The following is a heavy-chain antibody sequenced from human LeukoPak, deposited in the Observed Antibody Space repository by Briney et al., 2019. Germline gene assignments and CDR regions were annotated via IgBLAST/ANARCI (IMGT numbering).Heavy chain of an antibody. J-gene: IGHJ4*02. Sequence: GGSLRLSCAASGFTFSSYGMHWVRQAPGKGLEWVAVIWYGGSNKYYADSVKGRFTISRDNSKNTLYLQMNSLRAEDTAVYYCAKGAGFGYVFDYWGQGTLVTVSS. CDR3: AKGAGFGYVFDY. CDR1: GFTFSSYG. D-gene: IGHD5-18*01. CDR2: IWYGGSNK. V-gene: IGHV3-30*02.